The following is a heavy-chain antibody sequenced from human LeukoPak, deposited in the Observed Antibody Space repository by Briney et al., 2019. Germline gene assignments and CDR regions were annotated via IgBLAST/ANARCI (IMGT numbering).Heavy chain of an antibody. CDR1: GFTFSSYG. CDR2: ISYDGSKK. J-gene: IGHJ4*02. V-gene: IGHV3-30*18. D-gene: IGHD4-11*01. Sequence: GGSLRLSCAASGFTFSSYGMHWVRQAPGKGLGWVAVISYDGSKKYYADSVKGRFTISRDSSKNTLYLQMDSLRGEDTAVYYCAKELLGYSNFEHWGQGTLVTVSS. CDR3: AKELLGYSNFEH.